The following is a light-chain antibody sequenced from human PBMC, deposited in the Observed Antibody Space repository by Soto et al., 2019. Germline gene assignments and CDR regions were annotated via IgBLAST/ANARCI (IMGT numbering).Light chain of an antibody. CDR3: CSYAGSSTLV. Sequence: QSALTQPASASGSPGQSITISCTGTSSDVGSYNLVSWYQQHPGEAPKLMIYEGSKRPSGVSNRFSGSKSGNTASLTISGLQAEDEADYYCCSYAGSSTLVFGGGTKLTVL. J-gene: IGLJ3*02. CDR2: EGS. CDR1: SSDVGSYNL. V-gene: IGLV2-23*01.